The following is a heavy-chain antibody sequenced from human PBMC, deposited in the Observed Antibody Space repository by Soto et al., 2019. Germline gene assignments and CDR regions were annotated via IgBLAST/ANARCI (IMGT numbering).Heavy chain of an antibody. CDR2: IYYSGST. D-gene: IGHD2-21*02. J-gene: IGHJ2*01. Sequence: NPSEPLSLTCTVSGGSISSGGYYWSWIRQHPGKGLEWIGHIYYSGSTYYNPSLKSRVIISVDTSKNLFSLKLRSVTAADTAVYYCARERRLHAFLQPYRYCDLWGRGTLVTVSS. CDR3: ARERRLHAFLQPYRYCDL. CDR1: GGSISSGGYY. V-gene: IGHV4-31*03.